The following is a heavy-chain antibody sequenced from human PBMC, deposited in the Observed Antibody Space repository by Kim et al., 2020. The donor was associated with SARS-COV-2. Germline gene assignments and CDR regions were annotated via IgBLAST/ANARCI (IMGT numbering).Heavy chain of an antibody. CDR3: AKDAGYTSNLFCDN. D-gene: IGHD5-12*01. CDR1: GFTFDDSA. V-gene: IGHV3-43*02. J-gene: IGHJ4*02. CDR2: ISADGRST. Sequence: GGSLRLSCAASGFTFDDSAMHWVRQTPGKGLEWISLISADGRSTYYADSVKGRFTVSRDNHKNSLFLQMNALRSEDTAFYYCAKDAGYTSNLFCDNWGQG.